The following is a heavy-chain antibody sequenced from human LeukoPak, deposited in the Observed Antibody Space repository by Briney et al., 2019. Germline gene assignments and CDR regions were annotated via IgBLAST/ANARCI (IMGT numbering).Heavy chain of an antibody. D-gene: IGHD6-13*01. CDR2: INPNSGGT. V-gene: IGHV1-2*02. J-gene: IGHJ4*02. CDR1: GYTFTGYY. Sequence: ASVKVSCKASGYTFTGYYMHWVRQAPGQGLEWMGWINPNSGGTNYAQKFQGRVTMTRDTSISTAYMELSRLRSDDTAVYYCALSSSWYVNGLDYWGQGTLVTVFS. CDR3: ALSSSWYVNGLDY.